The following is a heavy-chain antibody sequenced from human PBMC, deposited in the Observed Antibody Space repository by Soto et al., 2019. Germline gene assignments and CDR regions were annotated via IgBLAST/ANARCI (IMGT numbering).Heavy chain of an antibody. J-gene: IGHJ4*02. CDR1: GFIFGDAW. CDR2: ITMRTDGETT. V-gene: IGHV3-15*05. CDR3: VAGSPFEY. Sequence: GGSLRLSCTGSGFIFGDAWLSWVRQAPGKGLEWVARITMRTDGETTDYAAPVTGRFTISRDVSKPTVYLQMNSLKIEDTGIYYCVAGSPFEYWGQGTLVTVSS. D-gene: IGHD1-26*01.